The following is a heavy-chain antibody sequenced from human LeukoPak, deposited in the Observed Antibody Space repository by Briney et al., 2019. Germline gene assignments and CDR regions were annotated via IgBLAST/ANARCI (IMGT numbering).Heavy chain of an antibody. CDR1: GYTFTSYY. Sequence: GASVKVSCKASGYTFTSYYMHWVRQAPGQGLEWMGIINPSGGSTSYAQKFQGRVTMTRDMSTSTVYMELSSLRSEDTAVYYCARDGGSYCSSTSCYTSYYYYMDVWGKGTTVTVSS. CDR2: INPSGGST. V-gene: IGHV1-46*01. CDR3: ARDGGSYCSSTSCYTSYYYYMDV. D-gene: IGHD2-2*02. J-gene: IGHJ6*03.